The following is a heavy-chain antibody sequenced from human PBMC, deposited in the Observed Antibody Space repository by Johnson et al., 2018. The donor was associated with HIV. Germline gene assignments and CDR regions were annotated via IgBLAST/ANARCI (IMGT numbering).Heavy chain of an antibody. Sequence: QVQLVESGGGVVQPGRSLRLSCAASGFTFRSYAMHWVRQAPGKGLEWVALIRYDGSNKYYADSVKGRFTISRDNSKNTLYLQMNSLRAEDTAVYYCARVHSSSSNGFDIWGQGTMVTVSS. V-gene: IGHV3-30*04. CDR2: IRYDGSNK. J-gene: IGHJ3*02. CDR3: ARVHSSSSNGFDI. D-gene: IGHD6-6*01. CDR1: GFTFRSYA.